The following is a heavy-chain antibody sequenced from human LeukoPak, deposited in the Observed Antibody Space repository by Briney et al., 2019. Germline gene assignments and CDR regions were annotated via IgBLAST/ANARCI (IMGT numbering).Heavy chain of an antibody. V-gene: IGHV7-4-1*02. CDR2: INTNTGNP. CDR3: ARVAAGYSYGSYDY. J-gene: IGHJ4*02. D-gene: IGHD5-18*01. Sequence: ASVKVSCKASGYTFAAYAMNWVRQAPGQGLEWMGWINTNTGNPTYAQGFTGRFVFSLGTSVSTAYLQISSLKAEDTAVYYCARVAAGYSYGSYDYWGQGTLVTVSS. CDR1: GYTFAAYA.